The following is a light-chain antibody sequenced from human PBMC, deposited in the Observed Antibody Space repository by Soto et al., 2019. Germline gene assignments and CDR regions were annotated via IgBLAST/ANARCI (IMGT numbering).Light chain of an antibody. CDR1: KLGDKY. CDR3: QAWDRSTVV. J-gene: IGLJ2*01. Sequence: SYELTQPPSVSVSPGQTASITCSGDKLGDKYVCWYQQRPGQSPVLAIYQDIKRPSGIPERFSGSNSGNTATLTISGTQAMDEADYYCQAWDRSTVVFGGGTKVTVL. V-gene: IGLV3-1*01. CDR2: QDI.